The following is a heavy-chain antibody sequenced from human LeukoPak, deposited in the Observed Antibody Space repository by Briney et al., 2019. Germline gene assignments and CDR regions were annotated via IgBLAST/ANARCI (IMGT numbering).Heavy chain of an antibody. CDR1: GYTFTGYY. D-gene: IGHD7-27*01. Sequence: ASVKVSCKASGYTFTGYYIHWVRQAPGQGLEWMGWINPNSGRTNYAQKFQGWVTMTRDTSISTAYMELNRLTFDDTAVYYCGRNRLGKAFDIWGQGTMVTISS. J-gene: IGHJ3*02. CDR2: INPNSGRT. CDR3: GRNRLGKAFDI. V-gene: IGHV1-2*04.